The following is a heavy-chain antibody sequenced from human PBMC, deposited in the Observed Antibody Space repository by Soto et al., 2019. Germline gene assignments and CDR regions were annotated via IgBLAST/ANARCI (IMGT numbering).Heavy chain of an antibody. V-gene: IGHV3-7*02. J-gene: IGHJ4*02. Sequence: GGSLRLSCSAAGFTFSNDWMSWVRQAPGEGLEWVANIKQDGSEKNYVDSVEGRFTISRDNAKNSLYLQMNSLRAEDTAVYYCARVFDTYYFDSWGQGNMVTVS. CDR3: ARVFDTYYFDS. CDR2: IKQDGSEK. CDR1: GFTFSNDW. D-gene: IGHD3-9*01.